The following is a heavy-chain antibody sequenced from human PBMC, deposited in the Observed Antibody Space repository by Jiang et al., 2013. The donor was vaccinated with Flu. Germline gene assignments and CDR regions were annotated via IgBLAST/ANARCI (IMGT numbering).Heavy chain of an antibody. V-gene: IGHV4-59*08. Sequence: SLTCTVSSGSISSHYWSWIRQPPGKGLEWIGYIHNSGTTNYNPSLKSRVTISIDTSTNQFSLKLISVTAPDTAVYYCARSYCGGDCYSMFGYSYYGMDVWGQ. J-gene: IGHJ6*02. CDR2: IHNSGTT. CDR3: ARSYCGGDCYSMFGYSYYGMDV. D-gene: IGHD2-21*02. CDR1: SGSISSHY.